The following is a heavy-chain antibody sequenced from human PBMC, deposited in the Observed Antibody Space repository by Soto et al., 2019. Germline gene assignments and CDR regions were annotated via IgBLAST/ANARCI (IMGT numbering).Heavy chain of an antibody. Sequence: ASVKVSCKASGYTFTDYFMHWVRQAPGQGLEWMGWINGNSGGTSYAQKFQGRVAMTRDTSISTAYMELSSLTFDDTAVYYCARDPADSMIGIDYWGQGTLVTVSS. CDR3: ARDPADSMIGIDY. J-gene: IGHJ4*02. CDR1: GYTFTDYF. D-gene: IGHD3-16*01. V-gene: IGHV1-2*02. CDR2: INGNSGGT.